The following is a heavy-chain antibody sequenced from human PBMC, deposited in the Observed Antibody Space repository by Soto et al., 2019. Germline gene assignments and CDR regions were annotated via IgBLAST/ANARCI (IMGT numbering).Heavy chain of an antibody. CDR2: IYYSGIT. Sequence: SETLCLTCTASGDSISNSNYYWGWIRQPPGKGLEWIANIYYSGITYYNPSLKSRVAISVDTSKNQFSLKLSSVTAADTAIYYCARSNSGYYKWFDPWGQGTLVTVSS. D-gene: IGHD3-22*01. J-gene: IGHJ5*02. V-gene: IGHV4-39*01. CDR3: ARSNSGYYKWFDP. CDR1: GDSISNSNYY.